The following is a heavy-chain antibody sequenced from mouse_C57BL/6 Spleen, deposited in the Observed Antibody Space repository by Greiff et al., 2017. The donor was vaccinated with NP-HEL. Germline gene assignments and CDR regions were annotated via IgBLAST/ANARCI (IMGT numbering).Heavy chain of an antibody. CDR3: AREVFITTVGAMDY. Sequence: VQLQQSGAELVKPGASVKLSCKASGYTFTSYWMHWVKQRPGQGLEWIGMIHPNSGSTNYNEKFKSKATLTVDKSSSTAYMQLSSLTSEDSAVYYCAREVFITTVGAMDYWGQGTSVTVSS. V-gene: IGHV1-64*01. CDR1: GYTFTSYW. J-gene: IGHJ4*01. CDR2: IHPNSGST. D-gene: IGHD1-1*01.